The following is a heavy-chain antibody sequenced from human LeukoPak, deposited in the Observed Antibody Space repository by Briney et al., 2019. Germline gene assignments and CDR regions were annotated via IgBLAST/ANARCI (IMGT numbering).Heavy chain of an antibody. CDR2: INPNSGGT. D-gene: IGHD5-12*01. V-gene: IGHV1-2*02. Sequence: ASVKVSCKASGYTFTGYYMHWVRQAPGQGLEWRGWINPNSGGTNYAQKFQGRVTMTRDTSISTAYMELSRLRSDDTAVYYCARDLDRSVVATIPWVAFDIRGQGTMVTVSS. J-gene: IGHJ3*02. CDR3: ARDLDRSVVATIPWVAFDI. CDR1: GYTFTGYY.